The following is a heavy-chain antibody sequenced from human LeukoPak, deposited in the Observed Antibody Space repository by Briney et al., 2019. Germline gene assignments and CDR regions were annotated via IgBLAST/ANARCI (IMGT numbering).Heavy chain of an antibody. V-gene: IGHV3-30*02. J-gene: IGHJ6*03. CDR1: GFTFSSYG. D-gene: IGHD4-11*01. Sequence: GGSLRLSCAASGFTFSSYGMHWVRQAPGKGLEWVAFIRYDGSNKYYADSVKGRFTISRDNSKNTLYLQMNSLRAEDTAVYYCARGTRAPLTVTTAYYYYYMDVWGKGTTVTVSS. CDR2: IRYDGSNK. CDR3: ARGTRAPLTVTTAYYYYYMDV.